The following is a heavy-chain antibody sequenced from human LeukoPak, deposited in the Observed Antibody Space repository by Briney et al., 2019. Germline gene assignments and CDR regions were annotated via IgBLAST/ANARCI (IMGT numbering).Heavy chain of an antibody. J-gene: IGHJ4*02. CDR2: ITGSSTYT. CDR1: GFTFSDYY. Sequence: GGSLRLSCAASGFTFSDYYMSWIRQAPGKGLEWVSYITGSSTYTNYADSVKGRFTISRDNAKNSLYLQMNSLRAEDTAVYYCARISGSYVFDYWGQGTLATVSS. D-gene: IGHD1-26*01. CDR3: ARISGSYVFDY. V-gene: IGHV3-11*03.